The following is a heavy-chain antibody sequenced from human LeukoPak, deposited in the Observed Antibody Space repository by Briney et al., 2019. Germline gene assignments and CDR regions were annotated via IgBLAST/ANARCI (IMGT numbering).Heavy chain of an antibody. CDR3: ARDDSSGYYPQTFDY. J-gene: IGHJ4*02. V-gene: IGHV3-33*01. CDR2: IWYDGSNK. D-gene: IGHD3-22*01. CDR1: GFTFSSYG. Sequence: GGSLRLSCAASGFTFSSYGMHWVRQASGKGLEWVAVIWYDGSNKYYADSVKGRFTISRDNSKNTLYLQMNSLRAEDTAVYYCARDDSSGYYPQTFDYWGQGTLVTVSS.